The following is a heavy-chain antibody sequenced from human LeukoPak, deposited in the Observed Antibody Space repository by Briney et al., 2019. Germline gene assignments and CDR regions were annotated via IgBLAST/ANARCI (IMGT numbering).Heavy chain of an antibody. Sequence: PGGSLRLSCAASGFTFSNCAMSWVRQAPGKGLEWVSAISSSGDNSYYADSVEGRFTISRDNSKNTLYLQMNSLRVEDAAVYYCAKDFRQPHDAFDIWGQGTMVTVSS. D-gene: IGHD6-6*01. CDR3: AKDFRQPHDAFDI. CDR2: ISSSGDNS. CDR1: GFTFSNCA. J-gene: IGHJ3*02. V-gene: IGHV3-23*01.